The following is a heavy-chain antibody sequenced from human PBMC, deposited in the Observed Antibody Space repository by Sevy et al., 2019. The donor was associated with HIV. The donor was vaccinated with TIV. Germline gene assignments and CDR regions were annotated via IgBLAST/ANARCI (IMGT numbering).Heavy chain of an antibody. CDR3: AWEGLDGSTVVTPSDAFDI. CDR2: IIPIFGTA. Sequence: ASVKVSCKASGGTFSSYAISWVRQAPGQGLEWMGGIIPIFGTANYAQKFQGRVTITADESTSTAYMELSSLRSEDTAVYYFAWEGLDGSTVVTPSDAFDIWGQGTMVTVSS. V-gene: IGHV1-69*01. CDR1: GGTFSSYA. J-gene: IGHJ3*02. D-gene: IGHD4-17*01.